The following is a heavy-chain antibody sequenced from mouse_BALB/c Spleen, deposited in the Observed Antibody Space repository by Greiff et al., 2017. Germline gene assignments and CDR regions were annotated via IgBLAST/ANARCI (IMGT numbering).Heavy chain of an antibody. CDR1: GYAFTNYL. Sequence: VHLVESGAELVRPGTSVKVSCKASGYAFTNYLIEWVKQRPGQGLEWIGVINPGSGGTNYNEKFKGKATLTADKSSSTAYMQLSSLTSDDSAVYFCARGLRLPFDYWGQGTTLTVSS. D-gene: IGHD1-2*01. CDR2: INPGSGGT. J-gene: IGHJ2*01. V-gene: IGHV1-54*01. CDR3: ARGLRLPFDY.